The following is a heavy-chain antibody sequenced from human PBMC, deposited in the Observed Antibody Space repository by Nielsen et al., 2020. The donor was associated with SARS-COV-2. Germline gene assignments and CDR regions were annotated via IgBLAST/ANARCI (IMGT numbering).Heavy chain of an antibody. CDR2: ISYDGGDK. Sequence: GESLKISCAASGFTFTYYSIHWVRQAPGKGLEWVAVISYDGGDKFYADSVKGRFTISRDNSKNTVYVQMDSLRTEDTAVYYCARGETASGPYYYGMEVWGQGTTVTVSS. J-gene: IGHJ6*02. V-gene: IGHV3-30-3*01. CDR1: GFTFTYYS. D-gene: IGHD5-18*01. CDR3: ARGETASGPYYYGMEV.